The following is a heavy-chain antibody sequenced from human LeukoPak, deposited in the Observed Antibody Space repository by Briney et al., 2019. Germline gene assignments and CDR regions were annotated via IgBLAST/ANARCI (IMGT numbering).Heavy chain of an antibody. D-gene: IGHD5-12*01. CDR3: ARTLKWLQAHDY. CDR1: GFTFSSYW. J-gene: IGHJ4*02. V-gene: IGHV3-74*01. Sequence: GGSLRLSCAASGFTFSSYWMHWARQAPGKGLVWVSRINSDGSSTSYADSVKGRFTISRDNAKNTLYLQMNSLRAEDTAVYYCARTLKWLQAHDYWGQGTLVTVSS. CDR2: INSDGSST.